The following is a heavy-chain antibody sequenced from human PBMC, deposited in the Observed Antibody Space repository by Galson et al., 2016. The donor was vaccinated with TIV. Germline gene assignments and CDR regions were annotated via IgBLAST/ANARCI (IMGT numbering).Heavy chain of an antibody. V-gene: IGHV1-46*03. D-gene: IGHD6-25*01. Sequence: SVKVSCKASGYTFTDKYIHWVRQVPGQGLEWMGVITPGGAGTFYARKFKGRVSMTADTSTRTVHMEIDSLRSDDAAMYFCARDTRSGYSDGWPPFVYWGQGTLVTVSS. CDR2: ITPGGAGT. CDR3: ARDTRSGYSDGWPPFVY. CDR1: GYTFTDKY. J-gene: IGHJ4*02.